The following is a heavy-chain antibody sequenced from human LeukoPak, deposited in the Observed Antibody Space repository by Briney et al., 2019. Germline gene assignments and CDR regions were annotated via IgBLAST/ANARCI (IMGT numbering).Heavy chain of an antibody. J-gene: IGHJ4*02. CDR1: GGSFTKHQ. Sequence: PSETLSLTCAVYGGSFTKHQWSWIRQPPGKGLEWIGAINDGGSTNYNPSLKSRVTMSVDTSKNQFSLKLRSVTAADTAVYFCARFPYFEGFDYWGQGTQVIVSS. CDR3: ARFPYFEGFDY. CDR2: INDGGST. D-gene: IGHD3-9*01. V-gene: IGHV4-34*01.